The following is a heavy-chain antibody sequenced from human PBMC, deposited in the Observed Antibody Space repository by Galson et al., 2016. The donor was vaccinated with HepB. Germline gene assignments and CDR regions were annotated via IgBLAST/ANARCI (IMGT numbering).Heavy chain of an antibody. CDR3: ARVDCSGSNCYWAY. J-gene: IGHJ4*02. D-gene: IGHD2-15*01. V-gene: IGHV1-69*06. CDR2: VIPMVGTA. CDR1: GGSFSDYA. Sequence: SVKVSCKVSGGSFSDYAFAWVRQAPGQGPEWMGGVIPMVGTAKYAQKFQGRVTLTADTSTKTAYMEFNRLTTEDTAMYYCARVDCSGSNCYWAYWGQGTLVTVSS.